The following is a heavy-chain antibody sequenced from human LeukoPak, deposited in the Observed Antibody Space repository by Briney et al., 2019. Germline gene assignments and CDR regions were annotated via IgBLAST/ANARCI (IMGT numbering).Heavy chain of an antibody. D-gene: IGHD3-22*01. J-gene: IGHJ4*02. CDR2: INPNSGDT. CDR1: GYTFTSYY. CDR3: ARDRSTMTPDY. Sequence: SVKVSCKASGYTFTSYYMHWVRQAPGQGLEWMGWINPNSGDTNYAQKFQDRVTLTRDTSIITAYMELSSLRSDDTAVYYCARDRSTMTPDYWGQGTLVTVSS. V-gene: IGHV1-2*02.